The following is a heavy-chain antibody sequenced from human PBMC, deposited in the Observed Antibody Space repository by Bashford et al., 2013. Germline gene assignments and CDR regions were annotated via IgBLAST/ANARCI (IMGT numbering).Heavy chain of an antibody. Sequence: SSETLSLTCGVSGASITSNNWWSWVRQPPGKGLEWIGEIFHTGRTNYNPSLISRVLISVDKSKNQFSLNMNSVTAADTAVYYCARLRSSSSRAFDYWGQGTLVTVSS. J-gene: IGHJ4*02. CDR1: GASITSNNW. CDR2: IFHTGRT. V-gene: IGHV4-4*02. D-gene: IGHD6-6*01. CDR3: ARLRSSSSRAFDY.